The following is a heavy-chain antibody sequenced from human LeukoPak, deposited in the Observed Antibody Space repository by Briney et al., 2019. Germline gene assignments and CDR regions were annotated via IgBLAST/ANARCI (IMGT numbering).Heavy chain of an antibody. CDR2: IYHTGST. CDR1: GASISSDSNY. V-gene: IGHV4-39*07. Sequence: SETLSLTCTVSGASISSDSNYWAWVRQPPGKGLQWIGSIYHTGSTFYNPSLMSRVSISIDSSKNQFSLKLSSVTAADTAVYYCARGRGANSYYDILTGYYMRPNWFDPWGQGTLVTVSS. CDR3: ARGRGANSYYDILTGYYMRPNWFDP. D-gene: IGHD3-9*01. J-gene: IGHJ5*02.